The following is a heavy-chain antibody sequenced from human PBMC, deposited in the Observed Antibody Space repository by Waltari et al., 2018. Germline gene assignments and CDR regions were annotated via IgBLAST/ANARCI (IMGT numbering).Heavy chain of an antibody. CDR3: ARWKGGKYSSGWPHLDY. CDR1: GFTVSSNY. CDR2: IYSGGST. J-gene: IGHJ4*02. D-gene: IGHD6-19*01. V-gene: IGHV3-53*01. Sequence: EVQLVESGGGLIQPGGSLRLSCAASGFTVSSNYWGRVRQVPGKGLEWVSVIYSGGSTYYADSVKGRFTISRDNSKNTLYLQMNSLRAEDTAVYYCARWKGGKYSSGWPHLDYWGQGTLVTVSS.